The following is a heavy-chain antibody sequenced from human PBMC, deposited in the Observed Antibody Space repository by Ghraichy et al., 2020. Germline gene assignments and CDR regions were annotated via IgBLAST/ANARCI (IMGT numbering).Heavy chain of an antibody. V-gene: IGHV3-23*01. J-gene: IGHJ4*02. CDR2: ISGSGGST. CDR3: AKDDPDIVVVPAAIFDY. D-gene: IGHD2-2*01. CDR1: GFTFSSYA. Sequence: GGSLRLSCAASGFTFSSYAMSWVRQAPGKGLEWVSAISGSGGSTYYADSVKGRFTISRDNSKNTLYLQMNSLRAEDTAVYYCAKDDPDIVVVPAAIFDYWGQGTLVTVSS.